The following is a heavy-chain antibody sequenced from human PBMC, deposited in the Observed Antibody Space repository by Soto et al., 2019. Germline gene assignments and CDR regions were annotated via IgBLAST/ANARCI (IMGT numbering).Heavy chain of an antibody. V-gene: IGHV3-11*01. CDR1: GFTFSDYY. CDR3: ARLDANDYASSGRYYYYYGMDV. D-gene: IGHD3-22*01. J-gene: IGHJ6*02. CDR2: ISSSGTTI. Sequence: PGGSLRLSCAASGFTFSDYYMSWIRQAPGKGLEWISYISSSGTTIYYADSVKGRFTISRDNAKNSLYLQMNSLRAEDTAVYYCARLDANDYASSGRYYYYYGMDVWGQGTTVTVSS.